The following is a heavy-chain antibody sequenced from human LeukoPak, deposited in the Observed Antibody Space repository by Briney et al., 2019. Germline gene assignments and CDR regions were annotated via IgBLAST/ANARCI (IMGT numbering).Heavy chain of an antibody. J-gene: IGHJ4*02. CDR2: IIPIFGTA. V-gene: IGHV1-69*05. CDR3: ARELRGSYYRSLVGHFDY. Sequence: ASVKVSCKASGGTFSSYAISWVRQAPGQGLEWMGGIIPIFGTANYAQKLQGRVTMTTDTSTSTAYMELRSLRSDDAAVYYCARELRGSYYRSLVGHFDYWGQGTLVTVSS. CDR1: GGTFSSYA. D-gene: IGHD1-26*01.